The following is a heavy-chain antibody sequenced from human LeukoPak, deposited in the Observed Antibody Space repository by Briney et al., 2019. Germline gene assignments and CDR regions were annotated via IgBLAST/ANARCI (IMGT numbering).Heavy chain of an antibody. CDR2: IYPDDPQI. D-gene: IGHD2-21*01. J-gene: IGHJ6*02. CDR1: GYNFASHW. CDR3: ASHPETTGYFGFDA. Sequence: GESLKISCKGSGYNFASHWIAWVRQMPGKGLEWMGIIYPDDPQIKYRPSLEGQVTISVDKSINTAYLQWSSLKASDTAMYYCASHPETTGYFGFDAWGQGTTVTVFS. V-gene: IGHV5-51*01.